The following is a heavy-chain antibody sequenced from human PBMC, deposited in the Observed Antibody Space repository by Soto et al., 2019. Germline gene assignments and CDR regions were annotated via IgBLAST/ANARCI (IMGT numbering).Heavy chain of an antibody. V-gene: IGHV3-23*01. D-gene: IGHD1-26*01. CDR2: ISGSGGST. CDR1: GFTFGSYA. CDR3: ARRGSGSYYDY. J-gene: IGHJ4*02. Sequence: EVQLLESGGGLVQPGGSLRPSCAASGFTFGSYAMRWVRQAPGKGLEWVSAISGSGGSTYYADSVKGRFTISRDNSKNTLYLQMNSLRAEDTAVYYCARRGSGSYYDYWGQGTLVTVSS.